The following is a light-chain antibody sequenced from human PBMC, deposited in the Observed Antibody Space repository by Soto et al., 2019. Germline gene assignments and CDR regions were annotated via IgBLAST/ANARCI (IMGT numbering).Light chain of an antibody. CDR2: DAS. CDR3: QQYNKWPIT. V-gene: IGKV3-11*01. CDR1: QSVSSY. J-gene: IGKJ5*01. Sequence: EIVLTQSPATLSLSPGEIATLSCSASQSVSSYLAWYQQKPGQAPRLLIYDASNRATGIPARFSGGGSGTEFTLTISSLQSEDSAFYYCQQYNKWPITFGQGTRLEIK.